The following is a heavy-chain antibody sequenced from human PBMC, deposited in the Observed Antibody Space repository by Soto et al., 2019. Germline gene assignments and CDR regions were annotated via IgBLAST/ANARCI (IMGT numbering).Heavy chain of an antibody. CDR1: GLKIISYS. Sequence: PGEPKKISCTASGLKIISYSMSWVSKKKGKGLEWVSAISGSGGGTYYADSVKGRFTISRDNAKNTLYLQMNSLRAEDTAVYYCAKDQPIAVAPNYYYYGMDVWGQGTTVTVSS. J-gene: IGHJ6*02. CDR3: AKDQPIAVAPNYYYYGMDV. CDR2: ISGSGGGT. D-gene: IGHD6-19*01. V-gene: IGHV3-23*01.